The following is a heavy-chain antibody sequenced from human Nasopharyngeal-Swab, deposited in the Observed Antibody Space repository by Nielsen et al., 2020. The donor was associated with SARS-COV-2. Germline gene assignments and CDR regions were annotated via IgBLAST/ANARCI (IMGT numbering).Heavy chain of an antibody. J-gene: IGHJ5*02. Sequence: ASAKVSCKVSGYTLTELSMHLVRQAPGKGLERRGGFDPEDGETIYAQKFQGRVIMTEDTSTDTAYMELSSLRSEDTDVYYCATGPAAITPTNWFDPWGQGTLVTASS. CDR2: FDPEDGET. CDR1: GYTLTELS. V-gene: IGHV1-24*01. D-gene: IGHD2-2*01. CDR3: ATGPAAITPTNWFDP.